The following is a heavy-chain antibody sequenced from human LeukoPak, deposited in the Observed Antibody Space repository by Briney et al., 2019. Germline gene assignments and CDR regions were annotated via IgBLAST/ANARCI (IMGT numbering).Heavy chain of an antibody. Sequence: SQTLSLTCAVSGGSISSGGYSWSWIRQPPGKGLEWIGYIYHSGSTYYNPSLKSRVTISVDTSKNQFSLKLSSVTAADTAVYYCARVKGSGWFDYWGLGTLVPVSS. V-gene: IGHV4-30-2*01. D-gene: IGHD6-19*01. CDR3: ARVKGSGWFDY. CDR1: GGSISSGGYS. CDR2: IYHSGST. J-gene: IGHJ4*02.